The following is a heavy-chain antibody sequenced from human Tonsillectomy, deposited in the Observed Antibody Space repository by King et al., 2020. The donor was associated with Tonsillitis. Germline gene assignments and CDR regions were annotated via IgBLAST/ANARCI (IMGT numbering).Heavy chain of an antibody. CDR3: ARRVGAYDALDI. V-gene: IGHV3-7*04. Sequence: EVQLVESGGGLVQPGVSLRLSCAASGFIFSNYWMNGFRTAPGRGREWVANIKQGGSVKKFVDSVKGRFTISRDNAKNSLYLQINSLRAEDTAVYYCARRVGAYDALDIWGQGTMVTVFS. J-gene: IGHJ3*02. D-gene: IGHD2-21*01. CDR1: GFIFSNYW. CDR2: IKQGGSVK.